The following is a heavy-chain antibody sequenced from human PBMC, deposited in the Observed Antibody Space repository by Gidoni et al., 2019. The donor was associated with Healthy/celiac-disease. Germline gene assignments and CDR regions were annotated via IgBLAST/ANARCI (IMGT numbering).Heavy chain of an antibody. J-gene: IGHJ4*02. CDR2: ISVSGGST. CDR1: GFTFSSYA. V-gene: IGHV3-23*01. Sequence: EVQLLESGGGLVQPGGSLRLSCAASGFTFSSYAMSWVRQAPGKGREWVSAISVSGGSTYYADSVKGRFTISRDNSKNTLYLQMNSLRAEDTAVYYCAKGSYSSGYDRKIDYWGQGTLVTVSS. D-gene: IGHD3-22*01. CDR3: AKGSYSSGYDRKIDY.